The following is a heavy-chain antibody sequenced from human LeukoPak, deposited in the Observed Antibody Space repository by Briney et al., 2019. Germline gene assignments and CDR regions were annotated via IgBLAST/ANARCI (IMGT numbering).Heavy chain of an antibody. Sequence: SETLSLTCTVSGGSISYYYWSWIRQSPGKGLEWIGYVYYSGTTNYNPSLKSRVTISVDTSKNQFSLQLRSVTAADTAVYYCARDDPQTRVPEGMDVWGQGTTVTVSS. CDR1: GGSISYYY. CDR2: VYYSGTT. D-gene: IGHD4/OR15-4a*01. CDR3: ARDDPQTRVPEGMDV. V-gene: IGHV4-59*01. J-gene: IGHJ6*02.